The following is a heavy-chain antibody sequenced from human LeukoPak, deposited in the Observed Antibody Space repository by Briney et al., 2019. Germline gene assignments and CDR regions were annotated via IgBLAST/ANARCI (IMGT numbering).Heavy chain of an antibody. J-gene: IGHJ4*02. CDR2: ISYDGSNK. CDR1: GFTFSSYA. D-gene: IGHD6-6*01. Sequence: QTGGSLRLPCAASGFTFSSYAMHWVRQAPGKGLEWVAVISYDGSNKYYADSVKGRFTISRDNSKNTLYLQMNSLRAEDTAVYYCARERLLGSSWNYWGQGTLVTVSS. CDR3: ARERLLGSSWNY. V-gene: IGHV3-30-3*01.